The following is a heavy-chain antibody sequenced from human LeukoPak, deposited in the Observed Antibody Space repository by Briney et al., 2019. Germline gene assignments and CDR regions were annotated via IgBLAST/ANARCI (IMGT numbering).Heavy chain of an antibody. CDR1: GGPISSYY. CDR3: AREDIVVVPAANYYYYYMDV. CDR2: IYTSGST. Sequence: SETLSLTCTVSGGPISSYYWSWIRQPAGKGLEWIGRIYTSGSTNYNPSLKSRVTMSVDTSKNQFSLKLSSVTAADTAVYYCAREDIVVVPAANYYYYYMDVWGKGTTVTVSS. J-gene: IGHJ6*03. D-gene: IGHD2-2*01. V-gene: IGHV4-4*07.